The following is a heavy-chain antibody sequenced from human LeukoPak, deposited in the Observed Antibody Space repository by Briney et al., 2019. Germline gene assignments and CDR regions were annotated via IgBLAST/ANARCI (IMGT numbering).Heavy chain of an antibody. Sequence: SVKVSCKASGGTFSSYAISWVRPAPGQGLEWMGGIIPIFGTANYAQKFQGRVTITADKSTSTAYMELSSLRSEDTAVYYCAREICSSTSCYVDYWGQGTLVTVSS. J-gene: IGHJ4*02. CDR1: GGTFSSYA. D-gene: IGHD2-2*01. CDR3: AREICSSTSCYVDY. V-gene: IGHV1-69*06. CDR2: IIPIFGTA.